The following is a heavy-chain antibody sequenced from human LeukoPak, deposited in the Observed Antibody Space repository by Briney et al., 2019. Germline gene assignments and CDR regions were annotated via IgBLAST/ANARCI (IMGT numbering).Heavy chain of an antibody. CDR1: GFTFSSYG. D-gene: IGHD4-17*01. V-gene: IGHV3-33*01. Sequence: GGSLRLSCAASGFTFSSYGMRWVRQAPGKGLEWVAVIWYDGSNKYYADSVKGRFTISRDNSKNTLHLQMNSLRAEDTAVYYCARDEGTTVTTKYGMDVWGQGTTVTVSS. CDR2: IWYDGSNK. J-gene: IGHJ6*02. CDR3: ARDEGTTVTTKYGMDV.